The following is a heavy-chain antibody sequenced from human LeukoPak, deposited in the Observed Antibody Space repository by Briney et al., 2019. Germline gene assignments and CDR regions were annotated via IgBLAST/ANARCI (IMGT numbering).Heavy chain of an antibody. CDR3: AKIAYDFWSGYGWFDP. J-gene: IGHJ5*02. D-gene: IGHD3-3*01. V-gene: IGHV3-23*05. CDR2: FFGSGRDT. Sequence: PGGSLRLSCAASGFPFSTSAMSWVRQAPGKGLQWVSRFFGSGRDTYYTDSVRGRFTISRDNSKNTVFLQMSSLRAEDTAIYYCAKIAYDFWSGYGWFDPWGQGTLVTVSS. CDR1: GFPFSTSA.